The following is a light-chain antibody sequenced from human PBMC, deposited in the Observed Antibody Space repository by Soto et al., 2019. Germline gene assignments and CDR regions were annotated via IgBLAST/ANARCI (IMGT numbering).Light chain of an antibody. J-gene: IGLJ2*01. CDR3: AAWDDSRSGPV. CDR2: GNN. V-gene: IGLV1-40*01. CDR1: SSNLGAGFD. Sequence: QSVLTQPPSVSGAPGQGVTISCTGSSSNLGAGFDVHWYQQLPGTAPKLLMYGNNNRPSGVPDRFSGSRSGTSASLAITGLQTEDEGDYYCAAWDDSRSGPVFGGGTKLTVL.